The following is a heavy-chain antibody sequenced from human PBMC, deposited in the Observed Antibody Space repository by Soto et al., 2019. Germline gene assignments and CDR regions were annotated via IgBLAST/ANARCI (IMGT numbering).Heavy chain of an antibody. V-gene: IGHV1-18*01. Sequence: ASVKVSCKASGYTFTSYGISWVRQAPGQGLEWMGWISAYNGNTNYAQKLQGRVTMTTDTSTSTAYMELRSLRSDDTAVYYCARAIVVVPAASDYYGMDVWGQGTTVTVSS. CDR3: ARAIVVVPAASDYYGMDV. D-gene: IGHD2-2*01. CDR2: ISAYNGNT. J-gene: IGHJ6*02. CDR1: GYTFTSYG.